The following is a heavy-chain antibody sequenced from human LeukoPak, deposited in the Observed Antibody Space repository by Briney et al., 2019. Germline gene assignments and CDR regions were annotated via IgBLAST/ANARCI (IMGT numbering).Heavy chain of an antibody. CDR2: INHSGST. Sequence: PSETLSLTCAVHGGSFSGYYWSWIRQPPGKGLEWIGEINHSGSTNYNPSLKSRVTISVDTSKNQFSLKLSSVTAADTAVYYCARHTHFKWLRPKYYFDYWGQGTLVTVSS. J-gene: IGHJ4*02. CDR1: GGSFSGYY. CDR3: ARHTHFKWLRPKYYFDY. D-gene: IGHD5-12*01. V-gene: IGHV4-34*01.